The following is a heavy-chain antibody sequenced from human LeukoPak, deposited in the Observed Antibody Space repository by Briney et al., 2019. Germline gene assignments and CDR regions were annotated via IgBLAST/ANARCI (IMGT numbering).Heavy chain of an antibody. D-gene: IGHD3-9*01. J-gene: IGHJ5*02. CDR3: SRALMDYDILTGYYMVTWFDP. CDR1: GGPVSSGSYY. V-gene: IGHV4-61*01. Sequence: SETLSLTCTVSGGPVSSGSYYWSWIRQPPGKGLEWIGYIYYSGSTNYNPSLKSRVTISVDTSKNQFSLKLSSVTAADTAVYYCSRALMDYDILTGYYMVTWFDPWGQGTLVTASS. CDR2: IYYSGST.